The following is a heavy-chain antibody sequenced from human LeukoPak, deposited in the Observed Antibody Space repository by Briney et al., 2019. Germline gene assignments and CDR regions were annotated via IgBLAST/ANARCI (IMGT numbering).Heavy chain of an antibody. D-gene: IGHD3-9*01. J-gene: IGHJ6*02. CDR1: GGSIRSKDY. CDR2: IYNSAIT. CDR3: VRDRVTGRFFGMDV. V-gene: IGHV4-59*12. Sequence: SETLSLTCSASGGSIRSKDYWSWIRQSPGKGLEWIGYIYNSAITNYNPHLKSRVTISPDTSKNQFSLELTSVTAADTATYYCVRDRVTGRFFGMDVWGQGTTIIVSS.